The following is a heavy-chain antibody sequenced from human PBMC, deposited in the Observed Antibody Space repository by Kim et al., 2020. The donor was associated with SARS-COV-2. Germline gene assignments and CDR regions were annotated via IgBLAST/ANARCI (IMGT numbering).Heavy chain of an antibody. CDR2: IYYSGST. J-gene: IGHJ5*02. Sequence: SETLSLTCTVSGGSISSSSYYWGWIRQPPGKGLEWIGSIYYSGSTYYNPSLKSRVTISVDTSKNQFSLKLSSVTAADTAVYYCARDYGWWWFDPWGQGTLVTVSS. D-gene: IGHD3-10*01. CDR1: GGSISSSSYY. V-gene: IGHV4-39*07. CDR3: ARDYGWWWFDP.